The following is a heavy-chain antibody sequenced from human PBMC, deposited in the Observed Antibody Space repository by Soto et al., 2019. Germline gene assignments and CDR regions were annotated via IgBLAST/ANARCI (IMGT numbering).Heavy chain of an antibody. V-gene: IGHV3-30*18. CDR2: ISYDGTNK. Sequence: QVQLVEWGGGEVQPGRSLTISCAASGFTFSTYGMHWVRQTPGKGLEWVAVISYDGTNKFYSDSVKGRFTISRDNFKNTLPLQMNSLRVDDTAVYSCAKDLQSYGDYDYYCYGMDVWGLGTRVTVSS. CDR1: GFTFSTYG. CDR3: AKDLQSYGDYDYYCYGMDV. D-gene: IGHD4-17*01. J-gene: IGHJ6*02.